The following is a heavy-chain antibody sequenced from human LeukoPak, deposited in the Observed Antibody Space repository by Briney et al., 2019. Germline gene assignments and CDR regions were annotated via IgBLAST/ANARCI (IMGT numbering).Heavy chain of an antibody. CDR2: IYYSGST. V-gene: IGHV4-59*01. CDR3: ARDRVGATTPYIDY. Sequence: SGTLSLSCTVSGGSISRYSRSWIRQPPGKGLEWIVYIYYSGSTTYNPSLKSRVTISVDTSKNQFSLKLRSVTAADTAVYYCARDRVGATTPYIDYGGQGTLVTVYS. J-gene: IGHJ4*01. CDR1: GGSISRYS. D-gene: IGHD1-26*01.